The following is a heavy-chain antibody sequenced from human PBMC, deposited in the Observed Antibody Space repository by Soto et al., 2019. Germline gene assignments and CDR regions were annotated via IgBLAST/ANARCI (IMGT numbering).Heavy chain of an antibody. CDR2: LGVSIDNA. CDR1: GFTFSSYD. Sequence: QPGGSLRLSCVASGFTFSSYDMSWVRQAPGKGLEWVSALGVSIDNAHYADSVKGRFTISRDDSKNTLYLQMNSLRVEDTAVYYFAKPTYIAVVISGRFGCWGQGTLVTVSS. V-gene: IGHV3-23*01. D-gene: IGHD2-15*01. J-gene: IGHJ4*02. CDR3: AKPTYIAVVISGRFGC.